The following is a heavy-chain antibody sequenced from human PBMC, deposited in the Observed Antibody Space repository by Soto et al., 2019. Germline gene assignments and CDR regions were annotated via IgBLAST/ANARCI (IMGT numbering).Heavy chain of an antibody. CDR3: ARAPRYYELLEGDRESYYYYMDV. CDR2: IYYSGST. Sequence: SETLSLTCTVSGGSISSGGYYWSWIRQHPGKGLEWIGYIYYSGSTYYNPSLKSRVTISVDTSKNQFSLKLSSVTAADTAVYYCARAPRYYELLEGDRESYYYYMDVWGKGTTVTVSS. CDR1: GGSISSGGYY. J-gene: IGHJ6*03. V-gene: IGHV4-31*03. D-gene: IGHD3-9*01.